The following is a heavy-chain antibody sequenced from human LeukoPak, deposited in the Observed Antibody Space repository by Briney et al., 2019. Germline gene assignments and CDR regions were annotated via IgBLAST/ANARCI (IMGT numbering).Heavy chain of an antibody. CDR1: GYTFTGYY. Sequence: VASVKVSCKASGYTFTGYYMHWVRQAPGQGLEWMGWINPNSGGTNYAQKFQGRVTMTRDTSISTAYMELSRLRSDDTAVYYCARAVVVAAAFFDYWGQGTLVTVSS. CDR2: INPNSGGT. J-gene: IGHJ4*02. V-gene: IGHV1-2*02. D-gene: IGHD2-15*01. CDR3: ARAVVVAAAFFDY.